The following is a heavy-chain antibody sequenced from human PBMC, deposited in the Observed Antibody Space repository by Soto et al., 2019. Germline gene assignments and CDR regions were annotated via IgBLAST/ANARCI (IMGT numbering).Heavy chain of an antibody. V-gene: IGHV3-23*01. J-gene: IGHJ1*01. CDR2: ISGSGGST. Sequence: GGSLRLSCAASGFTFSSYAMSWVRQAPGKGLEWVSAISGSGGSTYYADSVKGRFTISRDNSKNTLYLQMNSLRAEDTAVYYCAKDLRPWDSSGRYVFQHWGQGTLVTVSS. CDR1: GFTFSSYA. CDR3: AKDLRPWDSSGRYVFQH. D-gene: IGHD6-19*01.